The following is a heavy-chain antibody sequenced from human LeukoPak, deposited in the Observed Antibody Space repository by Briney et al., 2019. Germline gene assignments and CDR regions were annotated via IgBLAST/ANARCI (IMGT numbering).Heavy chain of an antibody. V-gene: IGHV3-66*02. CDR2: IYSGGST. CDR1: GFTVSSNY. Sequence: AGGSLRLSCAASGFTVSSNYMSWVRQAPGKGLEWVSVIYSGGSTYYADSVKGRFTISRDNSKNTLYLQMNSLRAEDTVVYYCARMRWLDYWGQGTLVTVSS. D-gene: IGHD5-24*01. CDR3: ARMRWLDY. J-gene: IGHJ4*02.